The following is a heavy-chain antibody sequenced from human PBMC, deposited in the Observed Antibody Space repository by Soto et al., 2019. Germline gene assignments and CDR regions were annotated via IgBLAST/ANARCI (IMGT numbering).Heavy chain of an antibody. CDR1: GYTFTGYY. Sequence: QVQLVQSGAEVKKPGASVKVSCKASGYTFTGYYMHWVRQAPGQGLEWMGWINPNSGGTNYAQKLQGWVTMTRDTSISTAYMELSRLRSDDTAVYYCARTILTGTNGGFDYWGQGTLVTVSS. J-gene: IGHJ4*02. D-gene: IGHD1-7*01. CDR3: ARTILTGTNGGFDY. V-gene: IGHV1-2*04. CDR2: INPNSGGT.